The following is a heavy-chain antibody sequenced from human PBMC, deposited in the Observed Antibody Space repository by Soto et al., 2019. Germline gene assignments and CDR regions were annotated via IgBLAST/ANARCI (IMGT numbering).Heavy chain of an antibody. V-gene: IGHV4-31*03. Sequence: QVQLQESGPGLVKPSQTLSLTCTVSGGSISSGGYYWNWIRQHPGKGLEWIGYIYYIGSTYYNPPLQRXXTLSLDTSKNQFSLKLSSVTAADTAVYYCARSVFPWGQGTLVTVSS. CDR1: GGSISSGGYY. J-gene: IGHJ5*02. CDR3: ARSVFP. CDR2: IYYIGST.